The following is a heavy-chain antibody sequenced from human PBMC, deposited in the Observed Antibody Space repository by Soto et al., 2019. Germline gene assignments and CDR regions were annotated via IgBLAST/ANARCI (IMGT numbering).Heavy chain of an antibody. V-gene: IGHV3-21*04. J-gene: IGHJ4*02. Sequence: PGGSLRLSCAASGFTFSSYSMNWVRQAPKKGLEWVAHISSSSSNIYYADSVKGRFTISRDNSRDTLYLQMNSLRAEDTAVYYCAKSLGVAPHFGHWGQGILVTVSS. D-gene: IGHD1-26*01. CDR3: AKSLGVAPHFGH. CDR1: GFTFSSYS. CDR2: ISSSSSNI.